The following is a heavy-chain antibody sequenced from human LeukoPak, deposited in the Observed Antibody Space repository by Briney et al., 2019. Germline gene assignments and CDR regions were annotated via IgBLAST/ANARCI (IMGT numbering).Heavy chain of an antibody. J-gene: IGHJ6*03. D-gene: IGHD1-7*01. CDR2: IIPIFGAA. CDR3: GGTTHYYYYMDV. V-gene: IGHV1-69*05. Sequence: SVKVSCKASGGTFGSYAISWVRQAPGQGLEWMGRIIPIFGAANYAQKFQGRVTITTDESTSTAYMELSSLRSEDTAVYYCGGTTHYYYYMDVWGKGTTVTVSS. CDR1: GGTFGSYA.